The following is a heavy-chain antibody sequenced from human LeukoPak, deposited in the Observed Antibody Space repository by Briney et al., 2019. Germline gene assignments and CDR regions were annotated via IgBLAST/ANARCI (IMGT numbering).Heavy chain of an antibody. J-gene: IGHJ4*02. CDR2: IWYDGSKN. Sequence: PGGSLRLSCAASGITFSNYGMHWVRQAPGKGLEWVAVIWYDGSKNYYADSVKGRFTISRGTSENILYLQMNSLRAEDTAVYYCARDGGSSIDYWGQGTLVTVSS. V-gene: IGHV3-33*01. CDR1: GITFSNYG. CDR3: ARDGGSSIDY. D-gene: IGHD6-13*01.